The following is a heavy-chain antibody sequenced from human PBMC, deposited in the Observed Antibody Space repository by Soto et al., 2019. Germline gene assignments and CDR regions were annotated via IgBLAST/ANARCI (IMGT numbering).Heavy chain of an antibody. CDR2: ISWNSGSI. CDR1: GFTFDDYA. J-gene: IGHJ4*02. D-gene: IGHD3-3*01. Sequence: GGSLRLSCAASGFTFDDYAMHWVRQAPGKGLEWVSGISWNSGSIGYADSVKGRFTISRDNAKNSLYLQMNSLRAEDPALYYCAKGQLPLFWSGYYDYWGQGPLVPVSS. CDR3: AKGQLPLFWSGYYDY. V-gene: IGHV3-9*01.